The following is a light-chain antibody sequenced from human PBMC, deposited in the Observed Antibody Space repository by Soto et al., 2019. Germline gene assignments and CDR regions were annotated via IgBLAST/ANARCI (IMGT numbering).Light chain of an antibody. Sequence: QSVLTQPPSASGTPGQRVTISCSGSSSNIGSNYVYWYQQLPGTAPKLLIYRNNQRPSGVPDRFSGSKSGTSASLAISGLRSEYEDDYYCAAWDDSLSGAVFGGGTPLTLL. CDR1: SSNIGSNY. J-gene: IGLJ7*01. V-gene: IGLV1-47*01. CDR2: RNN. CDR3: AAWDDSLSGAV.